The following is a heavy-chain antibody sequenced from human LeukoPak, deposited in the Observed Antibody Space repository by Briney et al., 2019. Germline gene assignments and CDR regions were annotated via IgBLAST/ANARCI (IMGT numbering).Heavy chain of an antibody. D-gene: IGHD6-13*01. CDR3: ARDQGRYSSSWYLDY. CDR1: GFTFSNYA. V-gene: IGHV3-23*01. Sequence: GGSLRLSCAASGFTFSNYAMSWVRQAPGKGLEWVSAITGSGGSTYYADSVKGRFTISRDNSKNTLYLQMNGLRAEDTAVYYCARDQGRYSSSWYLDYWGQGTLVTVSS. CDR2: ITGSGGST. J-gene: IGHJ4*02.